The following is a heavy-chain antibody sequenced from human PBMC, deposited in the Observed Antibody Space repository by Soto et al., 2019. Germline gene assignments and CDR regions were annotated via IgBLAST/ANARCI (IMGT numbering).Heavy chain of an antibody. V-gene: IGHV4-59*01. CDR1: GGSISSYY. CDR2: IYYSGST. Sequence: PSETLSLTCTVSGGSISSYYWSWIRQPPGKGLEWIGYIYYSGSTNYNPSLKSRVTISVDTSKNQFSLKLSSVTAADTAAYYCARATHYDFWSGYSEPYNWFDPWGQGTLVTV. J-gene: IGHJ5*02. D-gene: IGHD3-3*01. CDR3: ARATHYDFWSGYSEPYNWFDP.